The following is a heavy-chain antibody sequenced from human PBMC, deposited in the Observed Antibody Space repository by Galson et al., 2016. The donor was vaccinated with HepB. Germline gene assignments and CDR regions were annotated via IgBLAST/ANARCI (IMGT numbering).Heavy chain of an antibody. CDR1: GDSISSYY. CDR3: AREVASRFDY. J-gene: IGHJ4*02. D-gene: IGHD5-12*01. V-gene: IGHV4-59*01. CDR2: VHYTGST. Sequence: SETLSLTCTVSGDSISSYYWTWIRQPPGKGLGWIGYVHYTGSTKYNPSLRSPVSISVDTSKNQFSLKLSSVTAADTAVYYCAREVASRFDYWGQGILVSVSS.